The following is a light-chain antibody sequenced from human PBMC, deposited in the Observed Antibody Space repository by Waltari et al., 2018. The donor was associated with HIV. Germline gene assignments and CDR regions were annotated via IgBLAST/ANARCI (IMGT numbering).Light chain of an antibody. CDR3: QQYNNWPPVT. CDR2: GAS. Sequence: EIVMTQSPATLSVSPGERATLSCRARQSVSSNLAWYQQKPGQAPRILIYGASTRATGIPARFSGSGSGTEFTLTISSLQSEDFAVYYCQQYNNWPPVTFGPGTKVDIK. J-gene: IGKJ3*01. V-gene: IGKV3-15*01. CDR1: QSVSSN.